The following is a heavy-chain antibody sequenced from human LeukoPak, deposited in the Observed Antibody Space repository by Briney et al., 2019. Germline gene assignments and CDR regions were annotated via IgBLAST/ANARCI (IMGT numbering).Heavy chain of an antibody. V-gene: IGHV4-34*01. J-gene: IGHJ4*02. CDR2: INHSGST. CDR1: GGSFSGYY. Sequence: TSETLSLTCAVYGGSFSGYYWSWIRQPPGKGLEWIGEINHSGSTNYNPSLKSRVTISVDTSKNQFSLKLSSVTAADTAVYYCARDNYDSSGYYYRVFDYWGQGTLVTVSS. D-gene: IGHD3-22*01. CDR3: ARDNYDSSGYYYRVFDY.